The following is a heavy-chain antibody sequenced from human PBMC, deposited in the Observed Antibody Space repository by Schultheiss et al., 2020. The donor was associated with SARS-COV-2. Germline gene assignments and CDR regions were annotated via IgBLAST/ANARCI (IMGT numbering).Heavy chain of an antibody. CDR2: IKSKTDGGTT. CDR3: TTDFPYCSGGSCYIG. CDR1: GFTFSNAW. V-gene: IGHV3-15*01. D-gene: IGHD2-15*01. J-gene: IGHJ4*02. Sequence: GGSLRLSCAASGFTFSNAWMSWVRQAPGKGLEWVGRIKSKTDGGTTDYAAPVKGRFTISRDDSKNTLYLQMNSLKTEDTAVYYCTTDFPYCSGGSCYIGWGQGTLVTVSS.